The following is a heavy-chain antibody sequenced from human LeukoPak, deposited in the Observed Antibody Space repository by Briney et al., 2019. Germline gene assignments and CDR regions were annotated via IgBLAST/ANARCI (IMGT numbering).Heavy chain of an antibody. CDR2: ISISSTYR. Sequence: GGSLRLSCAASGFTFGTYTMNWVRQAPGKGLEWVSSISISSTYRYYADSVKGRFTMSRDNAKNSLFLQMNSLRAEDTAVYYCARDQPETAFDYWGQGTLVTVSS. CDR1: GFTFGTYT. J-gene: IGHJ4*02. V-gene: IGHV3-21*01. CDR3: ARDQPETAFDY. D-gene: IGHD5-18*01.